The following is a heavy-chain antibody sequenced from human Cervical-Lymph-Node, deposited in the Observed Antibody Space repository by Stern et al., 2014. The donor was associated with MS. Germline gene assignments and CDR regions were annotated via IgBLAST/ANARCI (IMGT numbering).Heavy chain of an antibody. CDR2: IFWSWTT. J-gene: IGHJ6*02. CDR3: AGSRGYGWENYYGMDV. Sequence: QVQLQESGPRLVKPSETLSLTCTVSGGSIRNPDYFWAWVRQSPGKGLEWLGSIFWSWTTHYNPSLESRVTMSVDTSRNEFSLRLPSVTVADAAVYFCAGSRGYGWENYYGMDVWGQGTTVTVSS. CDR1: GGSIRNPDYF. V-gene: IGHV4-39*01. D-gene: IGHD1-26*01.